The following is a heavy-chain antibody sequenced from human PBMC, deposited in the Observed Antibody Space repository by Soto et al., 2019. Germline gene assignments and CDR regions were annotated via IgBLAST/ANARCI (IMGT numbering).Heavy chain of an antibody. V-gene: IGHV1-46*01. CDR2: INPSGGST. J-gene: IGHJ4*02. D-gene: IGHD6-13*01. CDR3: ARAGGRYSSRYYFDY. Sequence: ASVKVSCKASGYTFTSYYMHWVRQAPGQGLEWMGIINPSGGSTSYAQKFQGRVTMTRDTSTSTVYMELSSLRSEDTAVCYCARAGGRYSSRYYFDYWGQGTLVTVSS. CDR1: GYTFTSYY.